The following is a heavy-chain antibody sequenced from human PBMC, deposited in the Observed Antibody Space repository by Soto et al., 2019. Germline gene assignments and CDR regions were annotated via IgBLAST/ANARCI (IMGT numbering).Heavy chain of an antibody. Sequence: PGGSLRLSCAASGFTFSSYSMNWVRQAPGKGLEWVSYISSSSSTIYYADSVKGRFTISRDNAKNSLYLQMNSLRDEDTAVYYCARKLEYSSSSGQERRYYYGMDVWGQGTTVTVSS. D-gene: IGHD6-6*01. J-gene: IGHJ6*02. V-gene: IGHV3-48*02. CDR2: ISSSSSTI. CDR3: ARKLEYSSSSGQERRYYYGMDV. CDR1: GFTFSSYS.